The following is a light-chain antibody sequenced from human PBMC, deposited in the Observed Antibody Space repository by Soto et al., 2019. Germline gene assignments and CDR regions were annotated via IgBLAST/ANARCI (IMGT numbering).Light chain of an antibody. CDR2: EDN. V-gene: IGLV6-57*01. J-gene: IGLJ3*02. Sequence: NFMLTQPHSVSESPGKTVTISCTRSSGSIASNYVQWYQQRPDSSPTTVIYEDNQRPSGVPDRFSGSIDSSSNSASLTISGLKTEDEADYYCQSYDSDNQVFGGGTKLTVL. CDR3: QSYDSDNQV. CDR1: SGSIASNY.